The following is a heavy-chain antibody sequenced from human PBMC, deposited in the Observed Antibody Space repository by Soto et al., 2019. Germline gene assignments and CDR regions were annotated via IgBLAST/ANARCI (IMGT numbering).Heavy chain of an antibody. D-gene: IGHD3-3*01. CDR1: GGSFSGYC. J-gene: IGHJ4*02. CDR3: ARGRKYYDFWSGYSHPRYYFNY. CDR2: INHSGRT. V-gene: IGHV4-34*01. Sequence: QVQLQQWGAGLLKPSETLSLTCAVYGGSFSGYCWSWIRQPPGKGLEWIGEINHSGRTNYNPSLKSRVTISVDTSKSQFSLKLSSVTAADTAVYYCARGRKYYDFWSGYSHPRYYFNYWGQGTLVTVSS.